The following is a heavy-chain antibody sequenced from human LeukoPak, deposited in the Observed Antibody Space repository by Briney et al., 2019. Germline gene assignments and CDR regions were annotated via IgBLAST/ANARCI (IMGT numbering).Heavy chain of an antibody. CDR1: GFTFSSYA. V-gene: IGHV3-23*01. Sequence: GGSLRLSCAASGFTFSSYAMSWVRQAPGKWLEWVSSISGSGGSTYYADSVTGRFTISRDNSKNTLYLQMNSLRAEDTAVYYCALLGERGLQSYWGQGTLVTVSS. CDR2: ISGSGGST. D-gene: IGHD5-24*01. CDR3: ALLGERGLQSY. J-gene: IGHJ4*02.